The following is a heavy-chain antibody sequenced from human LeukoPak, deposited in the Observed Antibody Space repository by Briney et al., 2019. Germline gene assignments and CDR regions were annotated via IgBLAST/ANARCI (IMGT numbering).Heavy chain of an antibody. D-gene: IGHD2-2*01. CDR1: GFTFDNYG. CDR2: IRSDGGIK. CDR3: AGVPAADDAFDI. V-gene: IGHV3-30*02. Sequence: GGSLRLSCAASGFTFDNYGMHWVRQAPGKGLEWVAFIRSDGGIKYYADSVKGRFTISRDNAKNSLYLQMNSLRAEDTAVYYCAGVPAADDAFDIWGQGTMVTVSS. J-gene: IGHJ3*02.